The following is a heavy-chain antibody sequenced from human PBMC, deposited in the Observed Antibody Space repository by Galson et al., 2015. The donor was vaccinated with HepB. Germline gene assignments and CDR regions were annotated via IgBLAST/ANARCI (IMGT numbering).Heavy chain of an antibody. CDR3: ARVDSLLWFGELLEPTGSWYFDL. Sequence: SLRLSCAASEFTFSRYEMNWVRQAPGKGLEWVSYISSSGSTIYYADSVKGRFTISRDNAKNSLYLQMNSLRAEDTAVYYCARVDSLLWFGELLEPTGSWYFDLWGRGTLVTVSS. V-gene: IGHV3-48*03. CDR1: EFTFSRYE. D-gene: IGHD3-10*01. J-gene: IGHJ2*01. CDR2: ISSSGSTI.